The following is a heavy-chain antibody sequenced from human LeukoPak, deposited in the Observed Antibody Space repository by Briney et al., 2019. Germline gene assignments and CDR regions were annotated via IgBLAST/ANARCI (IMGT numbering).Heavy chain of an antibody. V-gene: IGHV3-53*01. Sequence: GGSLRLSCAASGFTVNSNYMNWVRQAPGKGLEWVSVLYSDGRTYYADSVKGRFTISRDTSKNTLYLQVNSLRAEDTAVYYCARGGGYYPIDYWGQGTLVTASS. CDR2: LYSDGRT. CDR1: GFTVNSNY. D-gene: IGHD2-15*01. J-gene: IGHJ4*02. CDR3: ARGGGYYPIDY.